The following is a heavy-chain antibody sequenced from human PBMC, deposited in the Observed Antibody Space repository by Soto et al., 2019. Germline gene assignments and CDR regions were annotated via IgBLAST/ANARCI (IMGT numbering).Heavy chain of an antibody. CDR3: ARERRGFGYIEY. CDR2: MFHGGTT. D-gene: IGHD3-16*01. J-gene: IGHJ4*02. CDR1: GSITGYY. Sequence: QVQLQESGPGLVKPSETLSLNCTVSGSITGYYWSWVRQPPGKKMEWIGYMFHGGTTKYNPSLERRATLSLDTSKIQFSLSLTSVTAADTALYYCARERRGFGYIEYWGQGALVTVS. V-gene: IGHV4-59*01.